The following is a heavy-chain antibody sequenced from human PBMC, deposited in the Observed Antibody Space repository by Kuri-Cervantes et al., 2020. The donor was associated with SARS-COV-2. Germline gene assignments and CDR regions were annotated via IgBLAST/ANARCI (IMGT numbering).Heavy chain of an antibody. V-gene: IGHV3-21*01. J-gene: IGHJ6*03. Sequence: GESLKISCAASGFTFSSYSMNWVRQAPGKGLEWVPSISSSSSYIYYADSVKGRFTISRDNAKNSLYLQMNSLRGEDTAVYYCARVAGEGPIYYYYMDVWGKGTTVTVSS. CDR1: GFTFSSYS. CDR3: ARVAGEGPIYYYYMDV. D-gene: IGHD2-21*01. CDR2: ISSSSSYI.